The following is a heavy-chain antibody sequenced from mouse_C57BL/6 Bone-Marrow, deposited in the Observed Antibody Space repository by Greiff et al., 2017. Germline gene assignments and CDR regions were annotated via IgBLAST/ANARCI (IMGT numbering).Heavy chain of an antibody. CDR2: IWNGGGT. J-gene: IGHJ2*01. D-gene: IGHD1-1*01. Sequence: VKLLESGPGLVAPSQSLSITCTVSGFSLTSYAISWVRQPPGKGLEWLGVIWNGGGTNYNSALKSRLSISKDNSKSQVFLKMNSLQTDDTARYYCARRVVGYFDYWGQGTTLTVSS. CDR3: ARRVVGYFDY. CDR1: GFSLTSYA. V-gene: IGHV2-9-1*01.